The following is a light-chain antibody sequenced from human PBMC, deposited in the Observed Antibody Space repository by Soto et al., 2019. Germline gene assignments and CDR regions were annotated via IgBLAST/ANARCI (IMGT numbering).Light chain of an antibody. CDR1: QGIGID. V-gene: IGKV1-6*01. CDR3: LQDANFPYT. Sequence: AIQMTQSPSSLSASVGDRVTITCRASQGIGIDLAWYQQKPGKAPNLLLYAASSLQSGVPSRFSGSGSGTDFTLTISSLQSEDFAVYYCLQDANFPYTFGQGTKLDIK. J-gene: IGKJ2*01. CDR2: AAS.